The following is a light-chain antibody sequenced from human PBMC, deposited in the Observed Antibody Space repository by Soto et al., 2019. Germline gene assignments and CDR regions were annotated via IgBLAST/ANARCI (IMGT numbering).Light chain of an antibody. CDR2: GAS. J-gene: IGKJ5*01. V-gene: IGKV3-11*01. Sequence: EIVLTQSPGTLSLSPGERATLSCRASQSVSSNLAWYQQKPGQAPRLLIYGASTRATGIPARFSGSGSGTDFTLTISSLEPEDFAVYYCQQRGDWPPITFGQGTRLEIK. CDR1: QSVSSN. CDR3: QQRGDWPPIT.